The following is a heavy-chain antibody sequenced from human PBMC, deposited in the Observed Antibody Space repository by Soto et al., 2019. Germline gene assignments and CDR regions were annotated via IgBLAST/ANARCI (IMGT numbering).Heavy chain of an antibody. CDR1: GYTFTSYD. Sequence: ASVKVSCKASGYTFTSYDINWVRQATVQGLEWMGGMNPNGGNTGYAQKFQGRVTMTRNTSLSTAYMELSSLRSEDTAVYYCARGKGYDILTGFSVYYGMEVWGQGTTLTVSS. D-gene: IGHD3-9*01. CDR2: MNPNGGNT. J-gene: IGHJ6*02. V-gene: IGHV1-8*01. CDR3: ARGKGYDILTGFSVYYGMEV.